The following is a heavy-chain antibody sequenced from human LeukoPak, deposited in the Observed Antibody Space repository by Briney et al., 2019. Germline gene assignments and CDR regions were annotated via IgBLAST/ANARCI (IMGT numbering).Heavy chain of an antibody. D-gene: IGHD6-13*01. J-gene: IGHJ4*02. CDR2: IYYSGST. Sequence: SETLSLTCTVSGGSISSYYWSWIRQPPGKGLEWIGYIYYSGSTNYNPSLKSRVTISVDTSKNQFSLKLSSVTAADTAVYYCAHGGSGWYYFDYWGQGTLVTVSS. CDR3: AHGGSGWYYFDY. CDR1: GGSISSYY. V-gene: IGHV4-59*08.